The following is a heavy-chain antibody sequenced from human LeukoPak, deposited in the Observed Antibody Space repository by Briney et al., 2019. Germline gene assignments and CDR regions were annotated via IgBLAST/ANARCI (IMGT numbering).Heavy chain of an antibody. Sequence: GGSLRLSCAASGFTFSNAWMSWVRQAPGKGLEWVAVIWYDGSYTYYAESVKGRFTISRDNSRNTLYLQMSSLRAEDTAVYYCAKPTSGDGSFLIDYWGQGTLVTVSS. D-gene: IGHD1-26*01. CDR3: AKPTSGDGSFLIDY. CDR1: GFTFSNAW. CDR2: IWYDGSYT. J-gene: IGHJ4*02. V-gene: IGHV3-33*06.